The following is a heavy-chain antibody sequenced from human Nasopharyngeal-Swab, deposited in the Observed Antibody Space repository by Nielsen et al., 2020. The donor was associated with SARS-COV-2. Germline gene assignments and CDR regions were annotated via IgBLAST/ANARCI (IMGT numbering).Heavy chain of an antibody. Sequence: SETLSLTCTVSGYSISSGYYWAWIRQPPGKGLEWLGRIYHGGSTYYTPSLESRVTISVDTSNNHFSLKLTSVTAADTAVYYCARELSNTPKYNWFDPWGQGTLVTVSS. CDR1: GYSISSGYY. CDR3: ARELSNTPKYNWFDP. V-gene: IGHV4-38-2*02. D-gene: IGHD5-18*01. J-gene: IGHJ5*02. CDR2: IYHGGST.